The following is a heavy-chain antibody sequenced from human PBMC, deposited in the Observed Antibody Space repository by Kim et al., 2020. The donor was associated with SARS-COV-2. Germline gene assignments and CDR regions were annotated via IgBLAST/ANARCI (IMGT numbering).Heavy chain of an antibody. Sequence: GESLKISCKGSGYSFTSYWFGWVRQMPGKGLEWMGIIYPGDSDTRYSPSFQGQVTISADKSISTAYLQWSSLKDSDTAMYYCARGGSFRFLEWLLFDYWGQGTLVTVSS. CDR3: ARGGSFRFLEWLLFDY. CDR2: IYPGDSDT. V-gene: IGHV5-51*01. CDR1: GYSFTSYW. D-gene: IGHD3-3*01. J-gene: IGHJ4*02.